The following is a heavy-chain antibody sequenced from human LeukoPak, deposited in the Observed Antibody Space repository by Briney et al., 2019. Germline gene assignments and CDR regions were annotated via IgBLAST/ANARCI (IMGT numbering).Heavy chain of an antibody. CDR1: GGSSSGYY. CDR3: ARTYGSSGLGYFDL. CDR2: IYYSGST. D-gene: IGHD6-13*01. Sequence: PSETLSLTCTVTGGSSSGYYWSWIRQPPGKGLEWIGYIYYSGSTNYSPSLKSRLTISVDTSKNQFSLKLSSVTAADTAVYYCARTYGSSGLGYFDLWGRGTLVTVSS. V-gene: IGHV4-59*01. J-gene: IGHJ2*01.